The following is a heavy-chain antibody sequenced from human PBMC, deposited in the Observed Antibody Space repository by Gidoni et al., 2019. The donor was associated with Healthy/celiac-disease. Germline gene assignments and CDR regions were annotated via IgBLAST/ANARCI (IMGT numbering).Heavy chain of an antibody. CDR3: AREQLVLGFDY. D-gene: IGHD6-6*01. V-gene: IGHV3-30-3*01. CDR2: ISYDGSNK. J-gene: IGHJ4*02. Sequence: QVQLVESGGGVVQPGRSLRLSCAASGFPFSSYAMHWVRQAPGKGLEWVAVISYDGSNKYYADSVKGRFTISRDNSKNTLYLQMNSLRAEDTAVYYCAREQLVLGFDYWGQGTLVTVSS. CDR1: GFPFSSYA.